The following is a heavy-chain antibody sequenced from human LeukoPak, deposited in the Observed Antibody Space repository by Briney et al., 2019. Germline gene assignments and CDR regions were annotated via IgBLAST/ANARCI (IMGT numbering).Heavy chain of an antibody. CDR1: GGSISSYY. D-gene: IGHD2-2*01. Sequence: PSETLSLTCTVSGGSISSYYWSWVRQAPGKGLEWVAIMEEYGSYIFYVDSVKGRFIISRDNARNSLYLQMNNLRAEDTAVYYCARPRGCGSARCNNFDSWGQGTLVTVSS. V-gene: IGHV3-7*01. CDR3: ARPRGCGSARCNNFDS. CDR2: MEEYGSYI. J-gene: IGHJ4*02.